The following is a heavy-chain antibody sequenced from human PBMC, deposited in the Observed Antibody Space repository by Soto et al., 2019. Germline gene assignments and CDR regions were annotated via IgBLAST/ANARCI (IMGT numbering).Heavy chain of an antibody. J-gene: IGHJ3*02. D-gene: IGHD2-2*01. CDR3: ARDSGTNDAFDI. Sequence: SVKVSCKXSGGTFSSYAISWVRQAPGQGLEWMGGIIPIFGTANYAQKFQGRVTITADKSTSTAYMELSSLRSEDTAVYYCARDSGTNDAFDIWGQGTMVTVSS. CDR2: IIPIFGTA. CDR1: GGTFSSYA. V-gene: IGHV1-69*06.